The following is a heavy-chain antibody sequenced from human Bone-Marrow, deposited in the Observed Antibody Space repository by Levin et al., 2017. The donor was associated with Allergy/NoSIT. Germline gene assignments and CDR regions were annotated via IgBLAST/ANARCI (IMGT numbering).Heavy chain of an antibody. CDR1: GYTFTGYF. J-gene: IGHJ4*02. CDR3: ARERVAAQEFDY. CDR2: INPNSGDT. Sequence: ASVKVSCKASGYTFTGYFMHWVRQAPGQGLEWMGRINPNSGDTNYAQKFQGRVTMTRDTSISTAYMELSRLRSDDTAVYYCARERVAAQEFDYWGQGTLVTVSS. D-gene: IGHD6-25*01. V-gene: IGHV1-2*06.